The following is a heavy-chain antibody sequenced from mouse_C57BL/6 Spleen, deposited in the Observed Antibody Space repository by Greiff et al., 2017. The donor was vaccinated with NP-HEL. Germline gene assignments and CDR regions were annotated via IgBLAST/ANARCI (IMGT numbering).Heavy chain of an antibody. CDR2: IYPGGGYT. CDR3: ARAYDGDAMDY. CDR1: GYTFTNYW. J-gene: IGHJ4*01. D-gene: IGHD2-12*01. V-gene: IGHV1-63*01. Sequence: QVQLQQSGAELVRPGTSVKMSCKASGYTFTNYWIGWAKQRPGHGLEWIGDIYPGGGYTNYNEKFKGKATLTADKSSSTAYMQFSSLTSEDSAIYYCARAYDGDAMDYWGQGTSVTVSS.